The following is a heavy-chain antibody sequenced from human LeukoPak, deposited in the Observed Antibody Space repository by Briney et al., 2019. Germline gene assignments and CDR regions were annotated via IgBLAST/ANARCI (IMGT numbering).Heavy chain of an antibody. J-gene: IGHJ4*02. CDR3: ARGAAGTFDY. CDR2: INPNSGGT. V-gene: IGHV1-2*02. CDR1: GYTFTGYY. D-gene: IGHD6-13*01. Sequence: ASVKVSCKASGYTFTGYYMHWVRQAPGQGLEWMGWINPNSGGTNYAQKFQGRVTMTRNTSISTAYMELSSLRSEDTAVYYCARGAAGTFDYWGQGTLVTVSS.